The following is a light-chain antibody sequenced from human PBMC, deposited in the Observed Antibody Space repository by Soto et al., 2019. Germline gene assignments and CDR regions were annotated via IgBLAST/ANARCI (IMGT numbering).Light chain of an antibody. CDR1: QDISNY. J-gene: IGKJ4*01. Sequence: DIQMTQSPSSLSASVGDRVTITCQASQDISNYLNWYQQKPGKAPKLLIYDASNLETGVPSRFSGSGSGTDLTFTISSLQPEDIATYYCQQYDNLLTFGGGTKVDIK. CDR3: QQYDNLLT. V-gene: IGKV1-33*01. CDR2: DAS.